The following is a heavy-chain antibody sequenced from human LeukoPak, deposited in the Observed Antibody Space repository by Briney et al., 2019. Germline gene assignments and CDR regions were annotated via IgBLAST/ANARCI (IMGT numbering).Heavy chain of an antibody. CDR1: GYTFTSYD. J-gene: IGHJ6*03. CDR3: ARYSSSHYYMDV. Sequence: ASVKVSCKASGYTFTSYDINWVRQATGQGLEWMGWMNPNSGNTGYAQKFQGRVTITRNTSISTAYMELSSLRSEDTAVYYCARYSSSHYYMDVWGKGPRSPSP. V-gene: IGHV1-8*03. D-gene: IGHD6-6*01. CDR2: MNPNSGNT.